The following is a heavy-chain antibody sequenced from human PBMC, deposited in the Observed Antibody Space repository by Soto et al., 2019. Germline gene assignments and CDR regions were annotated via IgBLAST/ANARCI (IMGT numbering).Heavy chain of an antibody. CDR1: GYTFTNYG. V-gene: IGHV1-18*01. CDR3: VRLYSGTYAVDY. J-gene: IGHJ4*02. CDR2: ISPHNGNT. Sequence: QVQLVQSGAEVKKPGASVKVSCKASGYTFTNYGISWVRQAPGQGLEWMGWISPHNGNTHYAQNLQGRVTLSTDTSTSTAYMEPRSLRSDDTAVYFCVRLYSGTYAVDYWGQGTLVTVSS. D-gene: IGHD1-26*01.